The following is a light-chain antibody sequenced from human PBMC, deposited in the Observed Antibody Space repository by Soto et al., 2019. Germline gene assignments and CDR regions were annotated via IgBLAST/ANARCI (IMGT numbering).Light chain of an antibody. Sequence: QSALTQPTSASGSPGQSVAISCTGTSSDVGGYNYVSWYQQHPGKAPKLMIYDGANRPSGVSNRFSGSKSGSTASLIISRLQTEDEADYYCVSYTSSTTYVFGTGTKVTVL. V-gene: IGLV2-14*01. J-gene: IGLJ1*01. CDR3: VSYTSSTTYV. CDR2: DGA. CDR1: SSDVGGYNY.